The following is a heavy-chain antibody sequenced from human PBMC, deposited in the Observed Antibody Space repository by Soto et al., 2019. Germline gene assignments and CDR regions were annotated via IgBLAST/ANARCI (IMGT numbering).Heavy chain of an antibody. V-gene: IGHV3-23*01. J-gene: IGHJ4*02. CDR1: GFTFGRYV. CDR2: ITNSGDST. Sequence: EVQLLESEGGLVQPGGSLRLSCAASGFTFGRYVMNWVRQAPGKGLEWVSTITNSGDSTYYPGSVKGRFTISRDNSKNILYLQMNSLRAEDTAVYYCAKGPTDGYWGQGTLVTVSS. CDR3: AKGPTDGY.